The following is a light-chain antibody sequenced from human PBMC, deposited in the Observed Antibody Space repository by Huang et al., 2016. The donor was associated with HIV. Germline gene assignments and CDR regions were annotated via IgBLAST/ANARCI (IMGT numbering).Light chain of an antibody. J-gene: IGKJ1*01. CDR1: QTMSGY. CDR2: DAS. V-gene: IGKV3-11*01. Sequence: EIVLTQSPATLSLAPGDTATLACRASQTMSGYFAWYQQKPGQCPRLLIIDASNRATGIPVRFSDSGSGTDFTLTISSLEPEYFAVYYCQHRGTFGQGTKVEVK. CDR3: QHRGT.